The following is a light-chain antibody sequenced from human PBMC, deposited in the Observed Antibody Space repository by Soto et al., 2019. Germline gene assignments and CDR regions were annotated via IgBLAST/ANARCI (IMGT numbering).Light chain of an antibody. J-gene: IGKJ4*01. Sequence: EILLTQSPGTLSLSPGERATLSCRASQTVGTTYLAWYQQKPGQAPRLVISGASSRATAIPDRFSGSGSGTDFTLTISRLEPEDFAVYYCQQYVSSPLTFGGGTKVDIK. CDR2: GAS. CDR3: QQYVSSPLT. CDR1: QTVGTTY. V-gene: IGKV3-20*01.